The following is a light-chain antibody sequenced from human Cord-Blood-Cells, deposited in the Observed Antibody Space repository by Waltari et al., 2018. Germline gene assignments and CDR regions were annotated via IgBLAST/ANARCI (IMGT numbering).Light chain of an antibody. J-gene: IGKJ1*01. Sequence: DIQMTQSPSTLSSSVGDRATIPCRASQSISSWLAWYQQKPGQAPKLLIYDASSLESGVPARFSGSGSGTEFTLTISSLEPDDFATYYCQQYNSYSRTFGQGTKVEIK. V-gene: IGKV1-5*01. CDR1: QSISSW. CDR2: DAS. CDR3: QQYNSYSRT.